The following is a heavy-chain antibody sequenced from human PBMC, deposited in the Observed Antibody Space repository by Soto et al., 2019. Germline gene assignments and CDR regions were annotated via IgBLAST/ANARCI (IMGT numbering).Heavy chain of an antibody. CDR2: FSAGGATT. Sequence: EVQLLESGGGLVQPGGSLRLSCAVSGFSFSNYAMNWVRQAPGEGLEWVSGFSAGGATTYFADSVKGRFTISRDISKYTQTLQMNSLRVEDTAVYYCATHAYCSGGTCYPPDYDFDYWGQGILVTVSS. D-gene: IGHD2-15*01. J-gene: IGHJ4*02. CDR3: ATHAYCSGGTCYPPDYDFDY. V-gene: IGHV3-23*01. CDR1: GFSFSNYA.